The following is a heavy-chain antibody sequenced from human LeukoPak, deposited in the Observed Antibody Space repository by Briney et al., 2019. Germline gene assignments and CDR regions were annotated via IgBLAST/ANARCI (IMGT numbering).Heavy chain of an antibody. CDR1: GYTFTSYD. CDR2: MNPNSGNT. J-gene: IGHJ6*03. V-gene: IGHV1-8*03. Sequence: ASVKVSCKASGYTFTSYDINWVRQATGQGLEWMGWMNPNSGNTGYAQKFQGRVTITRNTSISTAYMELSSLRSEDTAVYYCARASTYFGSGRDGGHMAVWGKGTTVIVSS. CDR3: ARASTYFGSGRDGGHMAV. D-gene: IGHD3-10*01.